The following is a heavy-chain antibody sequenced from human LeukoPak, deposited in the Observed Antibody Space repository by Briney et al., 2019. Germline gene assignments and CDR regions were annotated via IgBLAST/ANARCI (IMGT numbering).Heavy chain of an antibody. CDR1: GFTFSSYA. V-gene: IGHV3-30*04. CDR2: ISYDGSNK. J-gene: IGHJ4*02. CDR3: AKPTFSGY. Sequence: GGSLRLSCAASGFTFSSYAMHWVRQAPGKGLEWVAVISYDGSNKYYADSVKGRFTISRDNSKNTLYLQMNNLRAEDTAVYYCAKPTFSGYWGQGTLVTVSS.